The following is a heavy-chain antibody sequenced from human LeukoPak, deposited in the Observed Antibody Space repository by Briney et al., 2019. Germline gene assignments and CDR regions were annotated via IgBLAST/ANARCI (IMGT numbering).Heavy chain of an antibody. CDR2: TYYRSKWYN. CDR1: GDSVSSISAA. J-gene: IGHJ4*02. Sequence: SQTLSLTCAISGDSVSSISAAWNWIRQSPWRGLEWLGRTYYRSKWYNDYAVSVKSRITVNPDTTKNQISQQLNSVTPEDTAVYYCARYGSGSSPSKAFDYWGQGTLVTVSS. CDR3: ARYGSGSSPSKAFDY. D-gene: IGHD3-10*01. V-gene: IGHV6-1*01.